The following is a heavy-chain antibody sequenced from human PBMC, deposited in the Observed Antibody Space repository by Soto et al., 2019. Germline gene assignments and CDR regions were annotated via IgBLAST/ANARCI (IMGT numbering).Heavy chain of an antibody. CDR1: GGTFMNYG. CDR3: AASIFYYGMDV. CDR2: IYPGDSDT. Sequence: GEPLKITCKGSGGTFMNYGSVWVRQMPGKGPEWMGIIYPGDSDTKYNPSFQGQVTISADKSITTTYLQWSSLKASDTAIYYCAASIFYYGMDVWGQGTTVTVSS. J-gene: IGHJ6*02. V-gene: IGHV5-51*01.